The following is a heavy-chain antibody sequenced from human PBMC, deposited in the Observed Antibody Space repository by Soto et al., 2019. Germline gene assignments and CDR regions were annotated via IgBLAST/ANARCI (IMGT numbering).Heavy chain of an antibody. CDR1: GFTFSSYG. D-gene: IGHD3-9*01. CDR3: AKRGATSRALRYFDWLQH. J-gene: IGHJ1*01. V-gene: IGHV3-30*18. Sequence: PGGSLRLSCAASGFTFSSYGMHWVRQAPGKGLEWVAVISYDGIIQYYGDSVKGRFTISRDNSKNTLYLQMNSLRAEDTAVYYCAKRGATSRALRYFDWLQHWGQGTLVTVSS. CDR2: ISYDGIIQ.